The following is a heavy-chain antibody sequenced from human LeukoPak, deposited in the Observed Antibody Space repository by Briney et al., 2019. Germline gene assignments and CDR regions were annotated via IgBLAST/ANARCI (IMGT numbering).Heavy chain of an antibody. D-gene: IGHD6-13*01. V-gene: IGHV3-30*02. J-gene: IGHJ6*03. CDR3: PRAGGSSSWSDYYYYMDV. Sequence: GGSLRLSCAASGFTFSDYGIHWVRQAPGKGLEWVAFIQNDGNDKSYADSVKGRFTISRDNSKNTLYLQMNSLRAEDTAVYYCPRAGGSSSWSDYYYYMDVWGKGTTVTISS. CDR2: IQNDGNDK. CDR1: GFTFSDYG.